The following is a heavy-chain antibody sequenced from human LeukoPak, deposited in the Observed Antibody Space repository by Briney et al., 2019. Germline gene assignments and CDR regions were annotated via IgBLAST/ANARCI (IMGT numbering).Heavy chain of an antibody. CDR3: AKDITPYYYDSSGYYCGRLDY. Sequence: PGGSLRLSCAASGFTFDDYAMHWVRQAPGKGLEWVSLISGDGGSTYYADSVKGRFTISRDNSKNSLYLQMNSLRTEDTALYYCAKDITPYYYDSSGYYCGRLDYWGQGTLVTVSS. CDR2: ISGDGGST. V-gene: IGHV3-43*02. J-gene: IGHJ4*02. CDR1: GFTFDDYA. D-gene: IGHD3-22*01.